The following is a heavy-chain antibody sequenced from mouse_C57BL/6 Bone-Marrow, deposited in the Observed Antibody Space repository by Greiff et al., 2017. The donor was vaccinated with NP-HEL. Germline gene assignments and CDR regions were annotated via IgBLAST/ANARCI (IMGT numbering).Heavy chain of an antibody. Sequence: EVKLQQSGAELVRPGASVKLSCTASGFNIKDDYMHWVKQRPEQGLEWIGWIDPENGDTEYASKFQGKATITADTSSNTAYLQLSSLTSENTAVYCCTTREQDNITTYDYWGQGTTLTVTS. J-gene: IGHJ2*01. CDR2: IDPENGDT. V-gene: IGHV14-4*01. CDR1: GFNIKDDY. D-gene: IGHD1-2*01. CDR3: TTREQDNITTYDY.